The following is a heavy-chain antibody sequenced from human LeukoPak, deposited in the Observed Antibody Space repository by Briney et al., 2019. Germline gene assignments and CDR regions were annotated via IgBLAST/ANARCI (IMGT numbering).Heavy chain of an antibody. J-gene: IGHJ4*02. D-gene: IGHD3-22*01. Sequence: GGSLRLSCTVSGFTLSSYEMSWIRQAPGKGLEWVSVIYSGGSTYYADSVKGRFTISRDNSKNTLYLQMNSLRAEDTAVYYCARDPDYYDSSAIGGQGTLVTVSS. CDR3: ARDPDYYDSSAI. CDR2: IYSGGST. V-gene: IGHV3-66*01. CDR1: GFTLSSYE.